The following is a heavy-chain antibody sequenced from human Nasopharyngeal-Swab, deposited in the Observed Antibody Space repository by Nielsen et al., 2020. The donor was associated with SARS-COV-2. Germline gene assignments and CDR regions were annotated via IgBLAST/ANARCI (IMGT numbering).Heavy chain of an antibody. V-gene: IGHV3-23*01. J-gene: IGHJ5*02. Sequence: WIRQPPEKGLEWVSAISGSGGSTYYADSVKGRFTISRDNSKNTLYLQMNSLRAEDTAVYYCAKDAIEYSSSSWFGWFDPWGQGTLVTVSS. CDR2: ISGSGGST. CDR3: AKDAIEYSSSSWFGWFDP. D-gene: IGHD6-6*01.